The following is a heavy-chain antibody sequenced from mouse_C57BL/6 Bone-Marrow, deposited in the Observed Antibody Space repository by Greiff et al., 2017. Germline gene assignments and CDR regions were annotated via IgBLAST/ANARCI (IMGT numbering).Heavy chain of an antibody. CDR3: ARRYYGSSYDWYFDV. CDR1: GYSITSDY. CDR2: ISYSGST. Sequence: VQLVESGPGLAKPSQTLSLTCSVTGYSITSDYWNWIRKFPGNKLEYMGYISYSGSTYYNPSLKSRISITRDTSKNQYYLQLNSVTTEDTATYYCARRYYGSSYDWYFDVWGTGTTVTVSS. V-gene: IGHV3-8*01. D-gene: IGHD1-1*01. J-gene: IGHJ1*03.